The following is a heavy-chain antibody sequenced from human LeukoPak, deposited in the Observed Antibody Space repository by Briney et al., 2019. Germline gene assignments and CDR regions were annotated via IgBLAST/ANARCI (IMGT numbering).Heavy chain of an antibody. D-gene: IGHD6-19*01. CDR3: ARDERSYSSDAYGYFDP. Sequence: NPGGSLRLSCAASGFTFSSYSMNWVRQAPGKGLEWVSSISRSGDTTYYAVFVRGRFAISRDNSKNTLYLQMNSLGDEDTALYYCARDERSYSSDAYGYFDPWGQGTLVTVSS. J-gene: IGHJ5*02. CDR2: ISRSGDTT. CDR1: GFTFSSYS. V-gene: IGHV3-21*04.